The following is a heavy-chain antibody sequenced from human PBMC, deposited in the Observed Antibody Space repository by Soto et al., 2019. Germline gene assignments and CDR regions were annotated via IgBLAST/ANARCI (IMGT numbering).Heavy chain of an antibody. Sequence: SQTLSLTCAISGDSVSSNSAAWNWIRQSPSRGLEWLGRTYYRSKWYNDYAVSVKSRITINPDTSKNQFSLQLNSVTPEDTAVYYCARGLLGYCSSTSCYTVDYWGQGTLVTVS. J-gene: IGHJ4*02. CDR3: ARGLLGYCSSTSCYTVDY. CDR2: TYYRSKWYN. V-gene: IGHV6-1*01. CDR1: GDSVSSNSAA. D-gene: IGHD2-2*02.